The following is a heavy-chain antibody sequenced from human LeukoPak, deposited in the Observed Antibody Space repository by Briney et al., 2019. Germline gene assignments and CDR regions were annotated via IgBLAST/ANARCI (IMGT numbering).Heavy chain of an antibody. Sequence: TGGSLRLSCAASGFTFNNYLMTWVRQAPGKGLEWVANIKQDGSEKYYVDSVKGRFTISRDNAKNSLSLQMNSLRGEDTAVYYCARIRITMVRGAPYFDYWGQGTLVTVSS. J-gene: IGHJ4*02. CDR1: GFTFNNYL. D-gene: IGHD3-10*01. CDR3: ARIRITMVRGAPYFDY. CDR2: IKQDGSEK. V-gene: IGHV3-7*01.